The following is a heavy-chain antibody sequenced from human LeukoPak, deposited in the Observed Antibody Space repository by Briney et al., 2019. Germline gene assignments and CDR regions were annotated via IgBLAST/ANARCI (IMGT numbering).Heavy chain of an antibody. CDR1: GYTFTGYY. V-gene: IGHV1-2*02. CDR2: INPNSGGT. J-gene: IGHJ5*02. CDR3: ATRAYDILTWFDP. D-gene: IGHD3-9*01. Sequence: ASVKVSCKASGYTFTGYYMHWVRQAPGQGLEWMGWINPNSGGTNYAQKFQGRVTMTRDTSISTAYMELSSLRSEDTAVYYCATRAYDILTWFDPWGQGTLVTVSS.